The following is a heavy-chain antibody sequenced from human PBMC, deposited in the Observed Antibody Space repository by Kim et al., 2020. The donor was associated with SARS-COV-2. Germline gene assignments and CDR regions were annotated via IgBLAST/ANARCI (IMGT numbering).Heavy chain of an antibody. CDR3: AKGPRVVVVLDAFDI. D-gene: IGHD2-15*01. J-gene: IGHJ3*02. V-gene: IGHV3-23*01. Sequence: DAGKGRFTISRDNSKNTLYLQMNSLRAEDTAVYYCAKGPRVVVVLDAFDIWGQGTMVTVSS.